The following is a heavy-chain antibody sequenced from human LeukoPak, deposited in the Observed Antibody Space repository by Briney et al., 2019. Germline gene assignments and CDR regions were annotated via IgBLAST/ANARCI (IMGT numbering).Heavy chain of an antibody. CDR2: IYNGGST. D-gene: IGHD1-26*01. CDR3: AKGGTYGGGADY. V-gene: IGHV4-59*01. CDR1: GASISRDY. Sequence: SETLSLTCTVSGASISRDYWTWLRQPPGKGLEWIGYIYNGGSTTYSPSLNSRVTISLDTSNNQVSPRLSSVTAADTAVYYCAKGGTYGGGADYWGQGTLVTVSS. J-gene: IGHJ4*02.